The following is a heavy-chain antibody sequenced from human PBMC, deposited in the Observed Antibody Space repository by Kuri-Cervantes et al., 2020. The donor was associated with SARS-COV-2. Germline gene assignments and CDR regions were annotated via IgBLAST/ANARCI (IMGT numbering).Heavy chain of an antibody. CDR1: GFTFSSYA. CDR2: IWSDGTNK. V-gene: IGHV3-33*08. Sequence: GESLKISCAASGFTFSSYAMTWVRQAPGKGLEWVAVIWSDGTNKYYADSAKGRFTISRDNSKNTLYLQMNSLRAEDTAVYFCARALYGGRLDYSPTSGYYYEGMDVWGQGTMVTVSS. J-gene: IGHJ6*02. D-gene: IGHD3-9*01. CDR3: ARALYGGRLDYSPTSGYYYEGMDV.